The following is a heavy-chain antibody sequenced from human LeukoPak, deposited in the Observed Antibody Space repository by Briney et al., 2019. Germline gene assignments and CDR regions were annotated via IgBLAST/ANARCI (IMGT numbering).Heavy chain of an antibody. Sequence: SVKVSCKASGGTFSSYAISWVRQAPGQGLEWMGGIIPIFGTANYAQKFQGRVTITADESTSTAYTELSSLRSEDTAVYYCARESSRPDYGDYVGAFDIWGQGTMVTVSS. J-gene: IGHJ3*02. D-gene: IGHD4-17*01. V-gene: IGHV1-69*13. CDR2: IIPIFGTA. CDR1: GGTFSSYA. CDR3: ARESSRPDYGDYVGAFDI.